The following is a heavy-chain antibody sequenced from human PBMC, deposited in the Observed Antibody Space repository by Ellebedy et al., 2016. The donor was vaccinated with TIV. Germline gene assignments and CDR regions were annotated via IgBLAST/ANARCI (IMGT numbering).Heavy chain of an antibody. V-gene: IGHV3-7*03. J-gene: IGHJ6*02. CDR2: ISPDGSAK. D-gene: IGHD4-17*01. Sequence: GGSLRLSCAASGFTFSRHWMAWFRQVPGKGLEWVANISPDGSAKYYVDSVKGRFTISRDNAKNSVYLRMNTLRAEDTAVYHCVRDGAYGDYAPGYYGMDVWGQGTTVTVSS. CDR3: VRDGAYGDYAPGYYGMDV. CDR1: GFTFSRHW.